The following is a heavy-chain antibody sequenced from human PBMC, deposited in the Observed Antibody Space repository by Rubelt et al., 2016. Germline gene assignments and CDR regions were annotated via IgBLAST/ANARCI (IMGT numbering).Heavy chain of an antibody. D-gene: IGHD6-6*01. CDR2: IKSKTDGGTT. CDR3: TTDGDSSSSGWTT. V-gene: IGHV3-15*01. Sequence: ASGFTFDDYTMHWVRQAPGKGLEWVGRIKSKTDGGTTDYAAPVKGRFTISRDDSKNTLYLQMNSLKTEDTAVYYCTTDGDSSSSGWTTWGQGTLVTVSS. CDR1: GFTFDDYT. J-gene: IGHJ4*02.